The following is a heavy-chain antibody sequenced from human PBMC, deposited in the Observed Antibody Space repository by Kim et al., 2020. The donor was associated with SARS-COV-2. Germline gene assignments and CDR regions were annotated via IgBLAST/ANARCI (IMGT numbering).Heavy chain of an antibody. Sequence: SETLSLTCTVSGGSISSGGYYWSWLRQHPGKGLEWIGYIYYSGSTYYNPSLKSRVTISVDTSKNQFSLKLSSVTAADTAVYYCAAMYGSGRYYGGFDTWGQGTLVSVSS. J-gene: IGHJ5*02. CDR3: AAMYGSGRYYGGFDT. CDR1: GGSISSGGYY. D-gene: IGHD3-10*01. V-gene: IGHV4-31*03. CDR2: IYYSGST.